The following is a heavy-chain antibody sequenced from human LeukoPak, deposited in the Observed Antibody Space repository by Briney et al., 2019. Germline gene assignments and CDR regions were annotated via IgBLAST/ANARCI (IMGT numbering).Heavy chain of an antibody. CDR1: GFTFSSYA. J-gene: IGHJ4*02. CDR2: ISGSGGST. CDR3: AKSEFVVVPAAEDY. D-gene: IGHD2-2*01. Sequence: GGSLRLSCAASGFTFSSYAMSWVRQAPGKGLKWVSDISGSGGSTYYADSVKGRFTISRDNSKNTLYLQMNSLRAEDTAVYYCAKSEFVVVPAAEDYWGQGTLVTVSS. V-gene: IGHV3-23*01.